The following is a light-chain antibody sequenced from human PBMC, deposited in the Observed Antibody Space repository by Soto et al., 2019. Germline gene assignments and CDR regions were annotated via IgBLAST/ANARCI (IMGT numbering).Light chain of an antibody. J-gene: IGKJ4*01. Sequence: EIVLTQSPGTLSLSPGEGATLSCRASETLSSSYLHWYQQKPCQAPRLIILGASNRATGIPDRFSGSASGTEFTLTISRLEPEDFAVYYCQQYGSALPLTFGGGTRVETK. CDR3: QQYGSALPLT. V-gene: IGKV3-20*01. CDR1: ETLSSSY. CDR2: GAS.